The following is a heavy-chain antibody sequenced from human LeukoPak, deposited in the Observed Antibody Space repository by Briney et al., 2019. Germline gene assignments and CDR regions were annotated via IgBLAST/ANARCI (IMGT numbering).Heavy chain of an antibody. V-gene: IGHV4-30-4*08. CDR3: ARTSLGGAWFDP. CDR1: GGSISSGDYY. D-gene: IGHD3-10*01. J-gene: IGHJ5*02. CDR2: IYYNGST. Sequence: PSQTLSLTCTVSGGSISSGDYYWSWIRQPPGKGLEWLGYIYYNGSTYYNPSLKSRVTISVDTSKNQFSLKLSSVTAADTAVYYCARTSLGGAWFDPWGQGTLVTVSS.